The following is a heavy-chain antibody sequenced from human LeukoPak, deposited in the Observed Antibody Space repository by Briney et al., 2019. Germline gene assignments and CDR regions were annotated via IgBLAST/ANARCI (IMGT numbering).Heavy chain of an antibody. CDR1: GGSIRSSNYY. J-gene: IGHJ4*02. CDR3: AREGALPEYTTSWYDY. D-gene: IGHD6-13*01. V-gene: IGHV4-39*07. Sequence: KPSETLSLTCTVSGGSIRSSNYYWGWIRQPPGKGLEWIGSLSYSGITYYNPSLQSRVTMSIETSMNHFSLRLTSVTAADTAVYYCAREGALPEYTTSWYDYWGQGALVTVSS. CDR2: LSYSGIT.